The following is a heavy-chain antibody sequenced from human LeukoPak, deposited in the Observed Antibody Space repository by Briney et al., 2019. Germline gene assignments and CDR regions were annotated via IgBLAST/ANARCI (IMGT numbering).Heavy chain of an antibody. D-gene: IGHD5-18*01. CDR2: ISSSGNTI. CDR3: ARGVSGYSYGSRFDY. Sequence: PGGSLRLSCAASGFTFSDYYMSSIRQAPGKGLEWVSYISSSGNTIYYADSVKGRFTISRDNAKNSLYVQMNSLRAEDTAVYYCARGVSGYSYGSRFDYWGQGTLVTVSS. CDR1: GFTFSDYY. V-gene: IGHV3-11*01. J-gene: IGHJ4*02.